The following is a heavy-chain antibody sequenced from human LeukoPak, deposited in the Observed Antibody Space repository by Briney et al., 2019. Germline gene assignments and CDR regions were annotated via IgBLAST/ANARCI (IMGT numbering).Heavy chain of an antibody. D-gene: IGHD3-22*01. Sequence: SETLSLTCTVSGGSISSGSYYWSWIRQPAGKGLEWIGRIYTSGSTNYNPSLNSRVTISLDTSKNQFSLRLSSVTAADTAVYYCARRTPILKNYDSDPIDAFDIWGQGTMVTVSS. CDR2: IYTSGST. V-gene: IGHV4-61*02. CDR1: GGSISSGSYY. CDR3: ARRTPILKNYDSDPIDAFDI. J-gene: IGHJ3*02.